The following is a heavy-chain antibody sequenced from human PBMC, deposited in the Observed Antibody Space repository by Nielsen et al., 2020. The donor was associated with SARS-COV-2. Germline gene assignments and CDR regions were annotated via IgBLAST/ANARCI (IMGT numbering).Heavy chain of an antibody. D-gene: IGHD3-22*01. V-gene: IGHV3-23*01. Sequence: GESLKISCAISEFSFEKSAMSWVRQAPGKGLEWVSTISGQGASTYYADSVKGRFTISRDNSKNTLYLQMNSLRAEDTAVYYCARNPTINYYDSNGFASPYYFDYWGQGNLVTVSS. J-gene: IGHJ4*02. CDR1: EFSFEKSA. CDR3: ARNPTINYYDSNGFASPYYFDY. CDR2: ISGQGAST.